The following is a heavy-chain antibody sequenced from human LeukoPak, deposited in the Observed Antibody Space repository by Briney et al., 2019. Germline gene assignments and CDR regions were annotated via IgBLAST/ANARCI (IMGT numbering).Heavy chain of an antibody. Sequence: GGTLRISCATSGFTFSSYAMSWVRQAPGKGLKWVSGISNSGGSTYYADSVKGRFTISRDNSKSSLFLQMNSLRTEDTALYYCARDHVYGGADYWGQGTLVTVSS. D-gene: IGHD5/OR15-5a*01. J-gene: IGHJ4*02. CDR1: GFTFSSYA. CDR2: ISNSGGST. V-gene: IGHV3-23*01. CDR3: ARDHVYGGADY.